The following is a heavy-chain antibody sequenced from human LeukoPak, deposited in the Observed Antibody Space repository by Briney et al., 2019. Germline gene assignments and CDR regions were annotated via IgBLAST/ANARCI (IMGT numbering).Heavy chain of an antibody. J-gene: IGHJ4*02. Sequence: SGGSLRLSCAASGFTFSSYAMSWVRQAPGKGLEWVSAISGSGGSTYYADSVKGRFTISRDNSKNTLYLQMNSLRAEDTAIYYCARDSLYYGSGNYNDWGQGALVTVSS. D-gene: IGHD3-10*01. CDR2: ISGSGGST. CDR3: ARDSLYYGSGNYND. CDR1: GFTFSSYA. V-gene: IGHV3-23*01.